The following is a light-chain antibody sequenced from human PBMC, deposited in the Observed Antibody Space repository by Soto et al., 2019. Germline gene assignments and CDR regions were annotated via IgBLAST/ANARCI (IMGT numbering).Light chain of an antibody. CDR1: QTISTS. CDR2: KAS. J-gene: IGKJ1*01. CDR3: QQYKTYST. Sequence: DIPMTQSPSTLSASLGDRVTITCRATQTISTSLAWYQQIPGRAPKLLIYKASILDTGVPSRFSGIGSGTEFTLTISSLQPDDFATYYCQQYKTYSTFGQGTKVDIK. V-gene: IGKV1-5*03.